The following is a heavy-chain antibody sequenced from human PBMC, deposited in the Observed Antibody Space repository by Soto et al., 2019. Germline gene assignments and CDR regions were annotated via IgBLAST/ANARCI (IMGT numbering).Heavy chain of an antibody. D-gene: IGHD3-9*01. J-gene: IGHJ3*02. V-gene: IGHV4-59*12. CDR1: GGSLTSYY. CDR2: VYYTGST. Sequence: PSETLSLTCTVSGGSLTSYYWSWIRQPPGKGLEWIGFVYYTGSTNYNPSLKSRVTISVDTSKNQFSLKLSSVTAADTAVYYCARGRHILTGYYRRGPWAFDIWGQGTMVTVSS. CDR3: ARGRHILTGYYRRGPWAFDI.